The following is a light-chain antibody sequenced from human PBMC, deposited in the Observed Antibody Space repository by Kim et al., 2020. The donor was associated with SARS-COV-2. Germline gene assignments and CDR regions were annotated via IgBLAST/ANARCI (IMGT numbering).Light chain of an antibody. CDR1: QNINRNS. J-gene: IGKJ1*01. Sequence: GERATLSCKAGQNINRNSLAWYQQKPGQPPRRLIYGASKRAPGIPDRFSGSGSGTDLTLTISRLEPEDFSVYYCQQYDNSHLAWTFGQGTKVDIK. CDR2: GAS. CDR3: QQYDNSHLAWT. V-gene: IGKV3-20*01.